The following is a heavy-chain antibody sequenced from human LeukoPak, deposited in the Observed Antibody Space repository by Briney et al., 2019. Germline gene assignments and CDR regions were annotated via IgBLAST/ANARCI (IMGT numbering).Heavy chain of an antibody. Sequence: ASVKVSCKASGYTFTSYGISWVRQAPGQGLEWMGWISAYNGNTNYAQRLQGRLTMTTETSTITAYMELRSLTSDDTAVYYCARQQLSWRGNYYDRYYMDVWGKGTSVTVSS. CDR1: GYTFTSYG. D-gene: IGHD3-16*02. CDR3: ARQQLSWRGNYYDRYYMDV. V-gene: IGHV1-18*01. CDR2: ISAYNGNT. J-gene: IGHJ6*03.